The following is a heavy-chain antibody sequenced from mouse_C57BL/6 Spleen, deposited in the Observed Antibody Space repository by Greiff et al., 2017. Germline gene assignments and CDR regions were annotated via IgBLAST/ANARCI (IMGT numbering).Heavy chain of an antibody. CDR1: GYTFTSYW. Sequence: QVQLQQPGAELVKPGASVKVSCKASGYTFTSYWMHWVKQRPGRGLEWIGRIDPNSGGTKYNEKFKSKATLTVDKPSSTAYMQLSSLTSEDSAVYYCASPYYYGSSYYYAMDYWGQGTSVTVSS. V-gene: IGHV1-72*01. CDR3: ASPYYYGSSYYYAMDY. J-gene: IGHJ4*01. CDR2: IDPNSGGT. D-gene: IGHD1-1*01.